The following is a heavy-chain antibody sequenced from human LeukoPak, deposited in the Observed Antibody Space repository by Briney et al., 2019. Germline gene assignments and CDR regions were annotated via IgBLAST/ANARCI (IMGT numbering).Heavy chain of an antibody. D-gene: IGHD6-6*01. Sequence: SETLSLTCTVSGGSISSGDYYWSWIRQPPGKGLEWIGSIYYSGGTYYNPSLKSRVTISVDTSKNQFSLKLSSVTAADTAVYYCARHGGLVEYSSSPNPFDYWGQGTLVTVSS. CDR3: ARHGGLVEYSSSPNPFDY. CDR2: IYYSGGT. J-gene: IGHJ4*02. V-gene: IGHV4-39*01. CDR1: GGSISSGDYY.